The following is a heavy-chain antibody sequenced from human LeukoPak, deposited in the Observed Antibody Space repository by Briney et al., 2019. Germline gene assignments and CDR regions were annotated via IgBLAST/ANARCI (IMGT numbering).Heavy chain of an antibody. CDR1: GFTFGSYW. CDR3: ARGVGYYDFWSGYPTSYYFDY. D-gene: IGHD3-3*01. CDR2: IKQDGSEK. V-gene: IGHV3-7*01. Sequence: GGSLRLSCAASGFTFGSYWMSWVRQAPGKGLEWVANIKQDGSEKYYVDSVKGRFTISRDNAKNSLYLQMNSLRAEDTAVYYCARGVGYYDFWSGYPTSYYFDYWGQGTLVTVSS. J-gene: IGHJ4*02.